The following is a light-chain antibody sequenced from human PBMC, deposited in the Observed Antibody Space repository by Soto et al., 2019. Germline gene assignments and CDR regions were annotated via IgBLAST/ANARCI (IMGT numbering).Light chain of an antibody. CDR3: TSFSSSTSLYV. V-gene: IGLV2-14*01. J-gene: IGLJ1*01. CDR1: TRYIAGYNY. CDR2: QVT. Sequence: QSALTQPASVSGSLGQSITISCTGTTRYIAGYNYISWYQQLPGKAPKLMIYQVTIRPSGISNRFSGSKSGNTASLTISGLQAEDEADYYCTSFSSSTSLYVFGTGTK.